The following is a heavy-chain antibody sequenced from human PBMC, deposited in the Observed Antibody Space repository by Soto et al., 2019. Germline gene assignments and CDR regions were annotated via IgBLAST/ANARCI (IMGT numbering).Heavy chain of an antibody. J-gene: IGHJ6*02. CDR2: ITGSGGRA. CDR1: RITNSKLV. CDR3: AVHLGQNYYAMGV. Sequence: PEASLTPSGTATRITNSKLVISRLRHIPGKGLHWVSGITGSGGRAYYADSVKGRFTISRDNSRNTLYLQLSRLGAEDTAMYHCAVHLGQNYYAMGVWGQGTTVTVSS. V-gene: IGHV3-23*01.